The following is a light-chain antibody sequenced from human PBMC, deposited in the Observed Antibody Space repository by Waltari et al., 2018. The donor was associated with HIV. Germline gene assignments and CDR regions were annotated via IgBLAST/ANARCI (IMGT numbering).Light chain of an antibody. Sequence: SYVLTQPPSVSVAPGKAATISCGGNNIGSKSVHWYQQQPVPGAVMVIYDDGDRPSGSPARFSGCNSGNTATLTIARVEAGDEAHYYCQVWDITSDRPVFGGGTKLTVL. CDR1: NIGSKS. CDR2: DDG. CDR3: QVWDITSDRPV. V-gene: IGLV3-21*03. J-gene: IGLJ2*01.